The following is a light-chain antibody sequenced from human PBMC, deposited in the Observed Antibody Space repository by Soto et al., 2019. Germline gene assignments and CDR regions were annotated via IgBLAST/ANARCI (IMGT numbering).Light chain of an antibody. V-gene: IGKV1-5*01. CDR3: QQYNTYPWT. CDR1: QTISSW. Sequence: DLQMTQSPSTLSESVGDRVTITCRASQTISSWLAWYQQKPGKAPKLLIYDASSLESGVPSRFSGSGSGTEFTLTISSLQPDDFATYYCQQYNTYPWTFGQGTKVDIK. J-gene: IGKJ1*01. CDR2: DAS.